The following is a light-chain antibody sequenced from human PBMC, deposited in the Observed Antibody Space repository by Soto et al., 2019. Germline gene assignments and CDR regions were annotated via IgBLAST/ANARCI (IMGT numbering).Light chain of an antibody. CDR1: QSVSNNY. Sequence: EIVLTQSPGTLSLSPGERATLSCRASQSVSNNYLAWYQQKLGQTPRLLIYDASSRATGIPDRFSGSGSGTDFTLTISRLEPEDFEVYYCQQYGTSPYWTFGQGTKVEIK. CDR2: DAS. CDR3: QQYGTSPYWT. V-gene: IGKV3-20*01. J-gene: IGKJ1*01.